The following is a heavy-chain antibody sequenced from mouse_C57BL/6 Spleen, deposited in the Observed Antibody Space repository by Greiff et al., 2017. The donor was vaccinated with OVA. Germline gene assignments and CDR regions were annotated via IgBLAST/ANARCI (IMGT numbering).Heavy chain of an antibody. CDR1: GFTFSSYG. CDR2: ISSGGSYT. CDR3: ARHPSTPYAMDY. Sequence: EVQVVESGGDLVKPGGSLKLSCAASGFTFSSYGMSWVRQTPDKRLEWVATISSGGSYTYYPDSVKGRFTISRDNAKNTLYLQMSSLKSEDTAMYYCARHPSTPYAMDYWGQGTSVTVSS. J-gene: IGHJ4*01. D-gene: IGHD6-1*01. V-gene: IGHV5-6*01.